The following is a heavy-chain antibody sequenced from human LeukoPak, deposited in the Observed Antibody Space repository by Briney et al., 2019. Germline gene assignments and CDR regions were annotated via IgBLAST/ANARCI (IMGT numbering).Heavy chain of an antibody. CDR1: GYTFTSYA. J-gene: IGHJ6*04. Sequence: GASVKVSCKASGYTFTSYAMHWVRQAPGQRLEWMGWINAGNGNTKYSQKFQGRVTITRDTSASTAYMELSSLRSEDTAVYYCAREDIAVVPAAKVTPYYYYGMDVWGKGTTVTVSS. CDR3: AREDIAVVPAAKVTPYYYYGMDV. CDR2: INAGNGNT. V-gene: IGHV1-3*01. D-gene: IGHD2-2*01.